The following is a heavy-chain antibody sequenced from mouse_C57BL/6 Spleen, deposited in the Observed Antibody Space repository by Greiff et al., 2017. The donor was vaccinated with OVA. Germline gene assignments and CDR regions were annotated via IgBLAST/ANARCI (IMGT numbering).Heavy chain of an antibody. J-gene: IGHJ3*01. CDR3: ASADGSSLAWFAY. V-gene: IGHV1-81*01. CDR1: GYTFTSYG. Sequence: QVQLQQSGAELARPGASVKLSCEASGYTFTSYGISWVKQRPGQGLEWIGEISPRSGNTYYNEKFKGKATLSADKSSSTADMELRSLTSEDSAVYFCASADGSSLAWFAYWGQGTLVTVSA. CDR2: ISPRSGNT. D-gene: IGHD1-1*01.